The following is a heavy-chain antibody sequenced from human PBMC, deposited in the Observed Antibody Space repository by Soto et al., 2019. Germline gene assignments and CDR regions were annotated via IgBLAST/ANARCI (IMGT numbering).Heavy chain of an antibody. J-gene: IGHJ5*02. D-gene: IGHD3-22*01. CDR2: IYYSGST. V-gene: IGHV4-30-4*02. CDR1: GGSISSGDYY. CDR3: ARDNIASDGGYYPVMYNWFDP. Sequence: SETLSLTCTVSGGSISSGDYYWSWIRQPPGKGLEWIGYIYYSGSTYYNPSLKSRVTISVDTSKNQFSLKPSSVTAADTAVYYCARDNIASDGGYYPVMYNWFDPWGQGTLVTVSS.